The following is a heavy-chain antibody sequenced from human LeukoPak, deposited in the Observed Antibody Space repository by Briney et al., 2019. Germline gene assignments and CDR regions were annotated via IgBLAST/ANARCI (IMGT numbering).Heavy chain of an antibody. V-gene: IGHV3-48*01. Sequence: GGSLRLSCAASGFTFSSYSMNWVRQAPGKGLEWVSYISSSSSTIYYADSVKGRFTISRDNAKNSLYLQMNSLRAEDTAVYYCARDGTIFGVAPYYYYGMDVWGQGTTVTVSS. D-gene: IGHD3-3*01. CDR3: ARDGTIFGVAPYYYYGMDV. CDR1: GFTFSSYS. CDR2: ISSSSSTI. J-gene: IGHJ6*02.